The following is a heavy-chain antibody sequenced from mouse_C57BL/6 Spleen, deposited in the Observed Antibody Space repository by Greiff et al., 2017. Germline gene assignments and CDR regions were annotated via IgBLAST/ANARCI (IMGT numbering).Heavy chain of an antibody. CDR2: IWGVGST. V-gene: IGHV2-6*01. D-gene: IGHD2-5*01. J-gene: IGHJ4*01. CDR1: GFSLTSYG. CDR3: ARSNYYARDY. Sequence: FQLQQSGPGLVAPSQSLSITCTVSGFSLTSYGVDWVRQSPGKGLEWLGVIWGVGSTNYNSALKSRLSISKDNSKSQVFLKMNSLQTDDTAMYYCARSNYYARDYWGQGTSVTVSS.